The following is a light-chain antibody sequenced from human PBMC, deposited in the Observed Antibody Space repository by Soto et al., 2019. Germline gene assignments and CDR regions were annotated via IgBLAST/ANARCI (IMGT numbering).Light chain of an antibody. CDR1: QDISSW. CDR3: QQAHRFPFT. CDR2: AAS. Sequence: DIPMTQSPSSVSASVGDRVTITCRASQDISSWLAWYQQKPGKAPELLISAASSLQSGVPSRFSGSGSGTDFTLTISSLQPEDFATYFCQQAHRFPFTFGPGTKVDIK. V-gene: IGKV1-12*01. J-gene: IGKJ3*01.